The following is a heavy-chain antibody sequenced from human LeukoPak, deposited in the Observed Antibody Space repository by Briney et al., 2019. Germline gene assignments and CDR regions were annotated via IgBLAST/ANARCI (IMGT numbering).Heavy chain of an antibody. J-gene: IGHJ5*02. CDR3: AKDSYYDFWSGYYS. CDR2: ISGSGGST. V-gene: IGHV3-23*01. D-gene: IGHD3-3*01. Sequence: GGSLRLSCAASGFTFSSYAMSWVRQAPGKGLEWVSAISGSGGSTYYADSVKGRFTISRDNSKNTLYLQMNSLRAEDTAVYYCAKDSYYDFWSGYYSWGQGTLVTVSS. CDR1: GFTFSSYA.